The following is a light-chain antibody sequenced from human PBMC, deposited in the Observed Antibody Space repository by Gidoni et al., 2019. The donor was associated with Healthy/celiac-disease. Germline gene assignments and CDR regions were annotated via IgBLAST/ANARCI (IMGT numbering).Light chain of an antibody. V-gene: IGKV3-11*01. CDR3: QQRSNWPPT. J-gene: IGKJ4*01. CDR1: QRVSSY. CDR2: DAS. Sequence: EMVLTQSPATLSLSPGERATLSCRASQRVSSYLAWYQQKPGQAPRLLIYDASNRATGIPARISGSGSGTDFTLTISSLEPEDFAVYYCQQRSNWPPTFGGGTKVEIK.